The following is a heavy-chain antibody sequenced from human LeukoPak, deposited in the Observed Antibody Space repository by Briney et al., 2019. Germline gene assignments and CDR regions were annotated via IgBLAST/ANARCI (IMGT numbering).Heavy chain of an antibody. CDR3: ARDGERLGETHDY. V-gene: IGHV4-31*03. J-gene: IGHJ4*02. D-gene: IGHD3-16*01. CDR2: IYYSGST. Sequence: SQTLSLTCTVSGGSISSGGYYWSWLRHPPGKGLEWIGYIYYSGSTYYNPSLKSRVTISVDTSKNQFSLKLSSVTAADTAVYYCARDGERLGETHDYWGQGTLVTVSS. CDR1: GGSISSGGYY.